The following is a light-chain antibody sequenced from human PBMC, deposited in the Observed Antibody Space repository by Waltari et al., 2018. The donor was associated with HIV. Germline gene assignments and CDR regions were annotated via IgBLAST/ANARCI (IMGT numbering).Light chain of an antibody. CDR3: QSYDSNLSGL. V-gene: IGLV1-40*01. J-gene: IGLJ2*01. CDR1: SSNIGAGYD. Sequence: QSELTQPPSVSAAPGQRVTISCTGSSSNIGAGYDVHWYQQVPGRAPQVVIYGNSNRPSGVPDRFSGSKSGSSASLVITGLQSEDEADYYCQSYDSNLSGLFGGGTKVTVL. CDR2: GNS.